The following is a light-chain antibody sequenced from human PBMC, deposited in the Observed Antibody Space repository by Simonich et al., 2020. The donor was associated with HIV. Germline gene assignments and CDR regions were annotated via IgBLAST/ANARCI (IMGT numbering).Light chain of an antibody. CDR3: CSYAGSNTYV. CDR1: SSDVGSYNL. Sequence: QSALTQPASVSGSPGQSITISCTGISSDVGSYNLVSWYQQHPGKAPKLIIYEGRKRPSGVSNRFSGSKSGNTASLTISGLQAEDEADYYCCSYAGSNTYVFGTGTKVTVL. J-gene: IGLJ1*01. V-gene: IGLV2-23*01. CDR2: EGR.